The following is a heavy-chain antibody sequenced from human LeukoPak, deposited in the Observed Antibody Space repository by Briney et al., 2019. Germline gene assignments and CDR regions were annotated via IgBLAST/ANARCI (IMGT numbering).Heavy chain of an antibody. V-gene: IGHV3-21*01. CDR3: VREAAATLFDY. D-gene: IGHD1-26*01. Sequence: GGSLRLSCAASGFTFSSYAMSWVRQAPGKGLEWVAAISSSSRDIFYADSVKGRFSISRDNTQNSLSLQMSSLKAEDTAVYYCVREAAATLFDYWGQGTLVTVSS. CDR2: ISSSSRDI. CDR1: GFTFSSYA. J-gene: IGHJ4*02.